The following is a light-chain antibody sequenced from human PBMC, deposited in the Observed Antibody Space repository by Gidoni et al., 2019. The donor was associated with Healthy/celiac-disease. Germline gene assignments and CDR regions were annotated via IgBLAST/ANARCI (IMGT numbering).Light chain of an antibody. V-gene: IGKV1-8*01. CDR2: AAS. CDR3: QQCYSYPFVT. CDR1: QGISSY. Sequence: AIRMTQSPSSFSASTGDRVTITCRASQGISSYLAWYQQKPGKAPKLLIYAASTLQSGVPSRFGGSGSGTDFTLTISCLQSEDFATYYCQQCYSYPFVTFGQGTKVEIK. J-gene: IGKJ1*01.